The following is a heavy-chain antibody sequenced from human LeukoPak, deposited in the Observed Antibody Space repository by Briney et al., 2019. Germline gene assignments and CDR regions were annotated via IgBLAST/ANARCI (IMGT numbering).Heavy chain of an antibody. J-gene: IGHJ4*02. V-gene: IGHV4-30-4*08. CDR2: IYYSGST. Sequence: PSQTLSLTCTVSGGSISSGDYYWSWIRQPPGKGLEWIGYIYYSGSTYYNPSLKSRVTISVDTSKNQFSLKLSSVTAADTAVYYCARGGSRGGSYYVRPNFDYWGQGTLVTVSS. D-gene: IGHD1-26*01. CDR3: ARGGSRGGSYYVRPNFDY. CDR1: GGSISSGDYY.